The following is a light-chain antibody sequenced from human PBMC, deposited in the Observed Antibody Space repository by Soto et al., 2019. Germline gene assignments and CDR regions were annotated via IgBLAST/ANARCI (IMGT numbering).Light chain of an antibody. Sequence: EIVMTQSPATLSVSPGERATLSCRASQSVSSNLACYQQKPGQAPRLLIYGASTRATGIPARFSGSGSEREFTLTISSLQSEDFAVYYCQQYNNWPPITCGQGTRLEIK. J-gene: IGKJ5*01. CDR2: GAS. V-gene: IGKV3-15*01. CDR1: QSVSSN. CDR3: QQYNNWPPIT.